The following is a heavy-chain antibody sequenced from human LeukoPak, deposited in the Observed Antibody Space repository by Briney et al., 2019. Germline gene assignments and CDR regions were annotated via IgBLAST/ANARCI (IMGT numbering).Heavy chain of an antibody. CDR2: ISSSSNYI. CDR1: GFTFSSYS. D-gene: IGHD2-15*01. CDR3: ARGAPYCSGGSCMYYFDY. Sequence: PGGSLRLSCAASGFTFSSYSMNWVRQAPGKGLEWVSSISSSSNYIYYADSVKGRFTISRDNAKNSLYLQMNSLRAEDTAVYYCARGAPYCSGGSCMYYFDYWGQGTLVTVSS. V-gene: IGHV3-21*01. J-gene: IGHJ4*02.